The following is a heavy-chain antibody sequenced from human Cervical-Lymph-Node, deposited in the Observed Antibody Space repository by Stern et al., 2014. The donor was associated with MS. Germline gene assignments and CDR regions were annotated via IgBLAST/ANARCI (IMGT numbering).Heavy chain of an antibody. V-gene: IGHV2-70*01. J-gene: IGHJ4*02. D-gene: IGHD3-16*01. CDR3: ARIIMTEGGFDY. CDR2: IDWDDDK. CDR1: GFSLSTSGMC. Sequence: QVTLRESGPALVKPTQTLTLTCTFSGFSLSTSGMCVRRIPQPPGNALEWLALIDWDDDKFYSTSTKTGLTISKDASKNQVVLTVTNMDPVDTATYYCARIIMTEGGFDYWGQGTLVTVSS.